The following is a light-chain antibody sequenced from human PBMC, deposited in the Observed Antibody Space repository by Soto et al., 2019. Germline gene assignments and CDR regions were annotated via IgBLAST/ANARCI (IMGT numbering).Light chain of an antibody. CDR3: QQYGNSPIT. V-gene: IGKV3-20*01. Sequence: EIVLTQSPGTLSVSPGERATLSCRASQSVSRTYLAWYQQKTVQAPRLLIYAKSSRATGIPARFSGSGSGTDLTLTISRLEPEDFAVYYCQQYGNSPITFGQGTRLEIK. J-gene: IGKJ5*01. CDR1: QSVSRTY. CDR2: AKS.